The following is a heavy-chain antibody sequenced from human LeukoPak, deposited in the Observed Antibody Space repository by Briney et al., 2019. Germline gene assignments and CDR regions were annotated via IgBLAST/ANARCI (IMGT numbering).Heavy chain of an antibody. J-gene: IGHJ3*02. D-gene: IGHD3-22*01. CDR3: ARALVSDSSNYYYLRLRFDAFDI. V-gene: IGHV3-30*04. CDR1: GFTFSSYA. Sequence: GGSLRLSCAASGFTFSSYAMHWVRQAPGKGLEWVAVISYDGSNKYYADSVKGRFTISRDNSKNMMYMQMNSLRAEDTAVYYCARALVSDSSNYYYLRLRFDAFDIWGQGTMVTVSS. CDR2: ISYDGSNK.